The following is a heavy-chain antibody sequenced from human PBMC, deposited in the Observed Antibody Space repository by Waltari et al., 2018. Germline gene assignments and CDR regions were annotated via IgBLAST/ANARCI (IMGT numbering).Heavy chain of an antibody. J-gene: IGHJ3*02. CDR3: AREVASARGAFDI. CDR1: GGSFSGYY. Sequence: QVQLQQWGAGLLKPSETLSLTCAVYGGSFSGYYWSWIRQPPGKGLEWIGEISHRGSTNYNPSLKSLVTISVDTSKNLFSLKLSSVTAADTTMYYCAREVASARGAFDIWGQGTMVTVSS. CDR2: ISHRGST. V-gene: IGHV4-34*01. D-gene: IGHD5-12*01.